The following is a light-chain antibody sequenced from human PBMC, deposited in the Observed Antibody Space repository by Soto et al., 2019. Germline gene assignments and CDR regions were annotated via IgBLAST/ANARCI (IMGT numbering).Light chain of an antibody. V-gene: IGKV3-15*01. Sequence: EVVMTQSPATLSVSPGERATLSCRASQNVGNNLVWYQQKPGQAPRLLIYGVSTRATGVPSRFSGSGSGTEFTLTISSLQPDDFATYYCQQYNSYSTFGQGTKVDIK. CDR2: GVS. J-gene: IGKJ1*01. CDR3: QQYNSYST. CDR1: QNVGNN.